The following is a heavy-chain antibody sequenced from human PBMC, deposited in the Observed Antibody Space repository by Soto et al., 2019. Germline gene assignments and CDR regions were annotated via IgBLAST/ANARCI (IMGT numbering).Heavy chain of an antibody. CDR2: IYYSGST. CDR3: ATEIVVVPAAIGYGAFDI. CDR1: GGSISSSSYY. Sequence: SETLSLTCTVSGGSISSSSYYWGWIRQPPGKGLEWIGSIYYSGSTYYNPSLKSRVTISVDTSKNQFSLKLSSVTAADTAVYYCATEIVVVPAAIGYGAFDIWGQGTMVT. J-gene: IGHJ3*02. D-gene: IGHD2-2*02. V-gene: IGHV4-39*01.